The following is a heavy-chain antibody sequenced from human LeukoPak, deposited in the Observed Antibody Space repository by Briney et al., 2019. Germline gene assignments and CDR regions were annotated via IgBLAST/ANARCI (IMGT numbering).Heavy chain of an antibody. J-gene: IGHJ4*02. CDR2: ISGSGGST. CDR1: GFTFSNFA. V-gene: IGHV3-23*01. CDR3: AKAGSSGWSPSGGDY. D-gene: IGHD6-19*01. Sequence: GGSLRLSCAASGFTFSNFAMSWVRQAPGKGLEWVSTISGSGGSTFYADSVKGRFPISRDNSNNTLFLQMNSLRAEDTAIYFCAKAGSSGWSPSGGDYWGQGSLVTVSS.